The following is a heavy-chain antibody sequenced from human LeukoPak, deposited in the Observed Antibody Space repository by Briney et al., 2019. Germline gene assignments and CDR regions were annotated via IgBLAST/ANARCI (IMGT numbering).Heavy chain of an antibody. J-gene: IGHJ3*02. V-gene: IGHV1-69*13. CDR1: GGTFSSYA. Sequence: ASVKVSCKASGGTFSSYAISWVRQAPGQGLEWMGGIIPIFGTANYAQKFQGRVTITADESTSTAYMELSSLRSEDTAVYYCARSYCSSTSCPRDIWGQGTMVTVSS. D-gene: IGHD2-2*01. CDR3: ARSYCSSTSCPRDI. CDR2: IIPIFGTA.